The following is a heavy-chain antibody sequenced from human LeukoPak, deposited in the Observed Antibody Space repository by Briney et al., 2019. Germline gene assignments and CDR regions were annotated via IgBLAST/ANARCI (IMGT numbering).Heavy chain of an antibody. Sequence: GGSLRLSCAASGFTFSSYAMHWVRQAPGKGLEWVAVISYGGSNKYYADSVKGRFTISRDNSKNTLYLQMNSLRAEDTAVYYCARGGTHSGYYYYYGMDVWGQGTTVTVSS. CDR3: ARGGTHSGYYYYYGMDV. CDR2: ISYGGSNK. D-gene: IGHD5-12*01. J-gene: IGHJ6*02. V-gene: IGHV3-30*04. CDR1: GFTFSSYA.